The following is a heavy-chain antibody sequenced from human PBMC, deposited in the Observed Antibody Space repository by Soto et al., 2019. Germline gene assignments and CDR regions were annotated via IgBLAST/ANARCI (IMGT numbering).Heavy chain of an antibody. CDR1: DDSMSSGHYY. CDR2: IYYSGST. Sequence: SETLSLTCAVSDDSMSSGHYYWSWIRQPPGKGLEWIGYIYYSGSTYYNPSLKSRLTISVDKSKIQFSLKLSSVTAADTAFYYCARGSGSYPLPDFDYWGQKTLVTVPS. D-gene: IGHD3-22*01. V-gene: IGHV4-30-4*01. J-gene: IGHJ4*02. CDR3: ARGSGSYPLPDFDY.